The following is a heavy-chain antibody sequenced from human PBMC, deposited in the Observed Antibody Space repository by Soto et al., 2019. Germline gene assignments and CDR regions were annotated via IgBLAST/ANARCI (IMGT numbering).Heavy chain of an antibody. J-gene: IGHJ4*02. D-gene: IGHD3-10*01. CDR3: ARDLLRYYGSGSYPY. V-gene: IGHV3-30-3*01. Sequence: GGSMRVSCAAAGFTFSSYGMHWVRQTPGKGLEWVAVISYDGSNKYYADPVKGRFTISRDNSKNTLYLQMNSLRAEDTAVYYCARDLLRYYGSGSYPYWGQGTQVTVSS. CDR2: ISYDGSNK. CDR1: GFTFSSYG.